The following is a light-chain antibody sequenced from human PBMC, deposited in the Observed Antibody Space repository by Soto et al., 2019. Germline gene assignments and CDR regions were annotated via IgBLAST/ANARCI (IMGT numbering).Light chain of an antibody. CDR2: GAS. V-gene: IGKV3-20*01. J-gene: IGKJ1*01. CDR1: QSVSSSY. Sequence: EIVLTQSPGTLSLSPGERATLSCRASQSVSSSYLAWYQQEPGQAPRLLIYGASSRATGIPERFSGSGSGTDVTLTISRLEPEDFAVYYCQQYGSSPPWTFGQGTKVEIK. CDR3: QQYGSSPPWT.